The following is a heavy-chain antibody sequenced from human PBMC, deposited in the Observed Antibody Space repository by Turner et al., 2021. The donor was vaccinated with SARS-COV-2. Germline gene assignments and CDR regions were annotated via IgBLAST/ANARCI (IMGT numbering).Heavy chain of an antibody. J-gene: IGHJ5*02. CDR1: GFTFSSYA. CDR3: AKGYSYDLDP. Sequence: EVQLLESGGGLVQPGGSLRLSCAASGFTFSSYAMNWVRQGPGKVLEWVSASSGGGGSTFYADSVKGRFTISRDNSKNTLYLQMNSLRAEDTAVYYCAKGYSYDLDPWGQGTLVTVSS. V-gene: IGHV3-23*01. CDR2: SSGGGGST. D-gene: IGHD5-18*01.